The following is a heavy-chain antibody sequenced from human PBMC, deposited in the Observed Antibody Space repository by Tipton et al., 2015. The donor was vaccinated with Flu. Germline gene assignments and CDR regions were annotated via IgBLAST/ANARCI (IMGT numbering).Heavy chain of an antibody. CDR3: ARDLGGYSGYMGSDAFDM. V-gene: IGHV4-4*07. CDR2: ISASGST. Sequence: TLSLTCTVSGGSISTYFWSWIRQPAGKGLEWIGRISASGSTVYNSSLESRVTLSRDTSRNHFSLRLGSVTAADTALYYCARDLGGYSGYMGSDAFDMWGQGIMVTVSS. J-gene: IGHJ3*02. D-gene: IGHD5-12*01. CDR1: GGSISTYF.